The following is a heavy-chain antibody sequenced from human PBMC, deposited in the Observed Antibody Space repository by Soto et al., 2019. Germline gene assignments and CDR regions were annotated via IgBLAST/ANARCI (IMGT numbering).Heavy chain of an antibody. Sequence: GGSVRLSCGASGFTFGTYAMIRVRQAPGKGLEWVSRISNSGGDTYYTDSVRGRFIVSRDNSKNTLYLQMNSLRAEDTAVYYCAKRLAPSGSGWDYWGQGTPVTVSS. CDR2: ISNSGGDT. CDR1: GFTFGTYA. CDR3: AKRLAPSGSGWDY. V-gene: IGHV3-23*01. D-gene: IGHD2-8*02. J-gene: IGHJ4*02.